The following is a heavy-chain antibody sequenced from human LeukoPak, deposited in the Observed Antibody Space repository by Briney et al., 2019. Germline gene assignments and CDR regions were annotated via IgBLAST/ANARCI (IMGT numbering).Heavy chain of an antibody. J-gene: IGHJ4*02. Sequence: GGSLRLSCAASGFTFSSYSMNWVRQAPGTGLEWVSSISSSSSYIYYADSVKGRFTISRDNAKNSLYLQMNSLRAEDTAVYYCARDPNLGYCSGGSCYALDYWGQGTLVTVSS. CDR1: GFTFSSYS. CDR3: ARDPNLGYCSGGSCYALDY. V-gene: IGHV3-21*01. CDR2: ISSSSSYI. D-gene: IGHD2-15*01.